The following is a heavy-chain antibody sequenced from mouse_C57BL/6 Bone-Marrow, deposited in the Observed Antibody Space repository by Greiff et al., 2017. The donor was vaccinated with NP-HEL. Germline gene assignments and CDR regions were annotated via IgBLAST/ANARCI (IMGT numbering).Heavy chain of an antibody. CDR2: NDPSDSYT. CDR1: GYTFTSYW. D-gene: IGHD2-3*01. V-gene: IGHV1-59*01. Sequence: QVQLQQPGAELVRPGTSVKLSCKASGYTFTSYWMHWVKQRPGQGLEWIGVNDPSDSYTNYNQKFKGKATLTVDTSSSTAYMQLSSLTSEDSAVYYCARRGYYPYWYFDVWGTGTTVTVSS. CDR3: ARRGYYPYWYFDV. J-gene: IGHJ1*03.